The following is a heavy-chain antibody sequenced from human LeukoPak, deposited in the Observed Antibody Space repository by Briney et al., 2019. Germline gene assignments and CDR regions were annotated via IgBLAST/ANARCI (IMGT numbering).Heavy chain of an antibody. CDR1: GGSISSYY. CDR2: IYYSGST. D-gene: IGHD3-10*01. J-gene: IGHJ5*02. CDR3: ARALQGRAPWFDP. Sequence: SETLSLTCTVSGGSISSYYWSWIRQPPGKGLEWIGYIYYSGSTNYNPSLKSRVTISVDTSKNQFSLKLSSVTAADTAVYYCARALQGRAPWFDPWGQGTLVTVSS. V-gene: IGHV4-59*01.